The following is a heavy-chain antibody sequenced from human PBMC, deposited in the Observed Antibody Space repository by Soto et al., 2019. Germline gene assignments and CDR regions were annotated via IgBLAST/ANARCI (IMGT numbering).Heavy chain of an antibody. CDR3: ARVKYSGTTDAFDI. D-gene: IGHD6-6*01. J-gene: IGHJ3*02. V-gene: IGHV3-33*01. Sequence: GGSLRLSCAASGFTFSSYGMLWVRQAPGKGLEWVAVIWYDGSNKYYADSVKGRFTISRDNSKNTLYLQMNSLRAEDTAVYYCARVKYSGTTDAFDIWGQGTMVTVSS. CDR2: IWYDGSNK. CDR1: GFTFSSYG.